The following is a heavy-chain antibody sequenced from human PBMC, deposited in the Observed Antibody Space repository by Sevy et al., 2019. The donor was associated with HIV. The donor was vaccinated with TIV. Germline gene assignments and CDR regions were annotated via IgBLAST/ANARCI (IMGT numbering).Heavy chain of an antibody. J-gene: IGHJ6*02. CDR3: ITDPAYRGYDEEVINYYFYGMDV. CDR2: IKSEFDGGAI. D-gene: IGHD5-12*01. V-gene: IGHV3-15*01. Sequence: GGSLRLSCTASGFTFSSAWMSWVRQAPGKGLEWVGRIKSEFDGGAIDYAAPVTGRFTISREDSKNTVSLQMNMLKTEDTAIYYCITDPAYRGYDEEVINYYFYGMDVWGQGTTVTVSS. CDR1: GFTFSSAW.